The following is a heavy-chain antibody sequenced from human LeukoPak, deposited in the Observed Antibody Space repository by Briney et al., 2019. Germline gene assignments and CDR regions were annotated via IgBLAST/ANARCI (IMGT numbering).Heavy chain of an antibody. V-gene: IGHV5-51*01. Sequence: GDSLKISCKGSGYVFATYWIGWVRQMPGRGQEWMALISPGNSDTRYSPSFQGQVTISADKSISTAYLQWSSLKASDTAMYHCARSSGSHYGGVDYWGQGTLVTVSS. J-gene: IGHJ4*02. CDR1: GYVFATYW. CDR3: ARSSGSHYGGVDY. CDR2: ISPGNSDT. D-gene: IGHD1-26*01.